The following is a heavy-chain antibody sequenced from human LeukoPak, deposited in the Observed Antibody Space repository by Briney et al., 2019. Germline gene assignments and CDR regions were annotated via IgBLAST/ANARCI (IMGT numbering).Heavy chain of an antibody. CDR1: GFTFSSYG. CDR2: IWYDGSNK. D-gene: IGHD2-15*01. V-gene: IGHV3-33*01. J-gene: IGHJ4*02. CDR3: ARGVVVAEVATYYFGY. Sequence: GRSLRLSCAASGFTFSSYGMHWVRQAPGKGLEWVAVIWYDGSNKYYADSVKGRFTISRDNSKNTLYLQMNSLRAEDTAVYYCARGVVVAEVATYYFGYWGQGTLVTVSS.